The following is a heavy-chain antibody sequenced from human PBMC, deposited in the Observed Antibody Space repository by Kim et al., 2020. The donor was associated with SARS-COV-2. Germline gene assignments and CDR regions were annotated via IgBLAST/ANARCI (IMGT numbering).Heavy chain of an antibody. CDR1: GFTFSNYA. Sequence: GGSLRLSCAASGFTFSNYAMHWVRQAPGKGLEWVSGISSNSDTTGYADSVKGRFTISRDNAKNSLYLQVNSLRLEDTALYYCAKRDSGSSRYFDYWGQGTLVTVSS. CDR3: AKRDSGSSRYFDY. J-gene: IGHJ4*02. D-gene: IGHD1-26*01. CDR2: ISSNSDTT. V-gene: IGHV3-9*01.